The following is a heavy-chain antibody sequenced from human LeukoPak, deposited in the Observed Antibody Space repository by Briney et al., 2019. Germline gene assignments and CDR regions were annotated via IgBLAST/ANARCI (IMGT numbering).Heavy chain of an antibody. D-gene: IGHD5-18*01. Sequence: SETLSLTCTVSGGSISSSSAYWGWIRQPPGKGLEWIGSIYYSKNTYYNPSLKSRVTISADTSKNQFSLPLGSVSATDTAVYYSVSPRGFSYGYFDYWGQGTLVTVSS. CDR2: IYYSKNT. J-gene: IGHJ4*02. CDR3: VSPRGFSYGYFDY. CDR1: GGSISSSSAY. V-gene: IGHV4-39*01.